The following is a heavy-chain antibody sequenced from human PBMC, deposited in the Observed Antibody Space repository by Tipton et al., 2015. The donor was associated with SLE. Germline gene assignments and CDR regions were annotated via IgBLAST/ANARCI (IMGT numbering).Heavy chain of an antibody. CDR1: GFTVNNNY. J-gene: IGHJ2*01. D-gene: IGHD6-13*01. CDR2: IYSGGTT. V-gene: IGHV3-53*01. CDR3: ARDSGSSSWYGYFDL. Sequence: SLRLSCAASGFTVNNNYMNWVHQAPGKGLEWVSVIYSGGTTYYADSVKGRFTISRDNSKNTLYLQMNSLRAEDTAVYYCARDSGSSSWYGYFDLWGRGTLVTVSS.